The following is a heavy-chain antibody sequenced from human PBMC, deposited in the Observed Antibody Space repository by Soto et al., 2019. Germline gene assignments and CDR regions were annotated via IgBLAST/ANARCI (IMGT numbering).Heavy chain of an antibody. CDR1: GFTFGHYA. D-gene: IGHD3-16*01. CDR3: AKDSIPWGGGVYNWFDP. Sequence: EVQLLESGGGLVQPGGSLRLSCAASGFTFGHYAMAWVRQAPGKGLEWVSAISATGGSTFYADSVKGRFTISRDNFKNTLYLKINSLRAEDTAKYYCAKDSIPWGGGVYNWFDPWGQGTLVTVSS. V-gene: IGHV3-23*01. CDR2: ISATGGST. J-gene: IGHJ5*02.